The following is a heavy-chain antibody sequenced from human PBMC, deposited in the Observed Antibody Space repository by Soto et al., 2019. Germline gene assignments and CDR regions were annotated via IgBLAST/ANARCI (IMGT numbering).Heavy chain of an antibody. Sequence: QVHLVQSGAEVKKPGASVNVSCQASGSITNHHMHWVRQAPGQGLEWMGIFNPSGLSTTYAQKFQGKVTLTRDTSTRTVYMGLSSLTSEDTAVYFCAKVTDRGPIAVAGPLGSWGQGTLVIVSS. CDR1: GSITNHH. CDR2: FNPSGLST. V-gene: IGHV1-46*01. J-gene: IGHJ4*02. CDR3: AKVTDRGPIAVAGPLGS. D-gene: IGHD6-19*01.